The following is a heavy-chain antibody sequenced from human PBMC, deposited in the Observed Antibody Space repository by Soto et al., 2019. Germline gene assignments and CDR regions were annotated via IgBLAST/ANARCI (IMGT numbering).Heavy chain of an antibody. J-gene: IGHJ6*02. CDR3: AKWGGDPHQYGMDV. D-gene: IGHD3-16*01. CDR1: GFTFSNYD. CDR2: ITGSGGYT. V-gene: IGHV3-23*01. Sequence: GGSLRLSCAASGFTFSNYDMSWVRQAPGKGLEWVSGITGSGGYTYYADSVKGRFTISRDNSKNTLYLQMNSLRAEDTALYYCAKWGGDPHQYGMDVWGQGTTVTVSS.